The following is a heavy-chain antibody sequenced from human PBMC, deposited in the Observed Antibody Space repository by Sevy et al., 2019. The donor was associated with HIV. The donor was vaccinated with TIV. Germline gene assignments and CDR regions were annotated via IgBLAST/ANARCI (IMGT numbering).Heavy chain of an antibody. CDR2: ISSDGVST. V-gene: IGHV3-64D*06. CDR3: VKDPDYNFWRGDYGMDV. D-gene: IGHD3-3*01. Sequence: GGSLRLSCSGSGFSFSNSAMNWVRQTPGKGLKYVSAISSDGVSTYYTDSVRGRFTMSRDNSKNTLYLQMGSLGVEDTAVYYCVKDPDYNFWRGDYGMDVWGQGTTVTVSS. CDR1: GFSFSNSA. J-gene: IGHJ6*02.